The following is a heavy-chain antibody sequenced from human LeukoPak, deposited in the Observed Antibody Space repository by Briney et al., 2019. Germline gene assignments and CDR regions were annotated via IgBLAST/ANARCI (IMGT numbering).Heavy chain of an antibody. CDR3: VLGEPRSPFDY. CDR2: ISSSSYI. J-gene: IGHJ4*02. D-gene: IGHD1-26*01. V-gene: IGHV3-21*01. CDR1: GFTFSSYS. Sequence: GGSLRLSCAASGFTFSSYSMNWVRQAPGKGLEWVSSISSSSYIYYADSVKGRFTISRDNAKNSLYLQMNSLRAEDTAVYYCVLGEPRSPFDYWGQGTPVTVSS.